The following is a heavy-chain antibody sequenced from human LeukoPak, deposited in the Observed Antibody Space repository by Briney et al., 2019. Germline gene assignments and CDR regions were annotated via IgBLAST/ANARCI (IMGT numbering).Heavy chain of an antibody. Sequence: GGTLRLSCAASRFTFSSYAMNWVRQAPGKGLEWVSSISGSGGSTYYADSVKGRFTISRDNSKNTLYLQMNSLRAEDTAVYYCAKPARTDYADYWGQGTLVTVSS. CDR3: AKPARTDYADY. V-gene: IGHV3-23*01. CDR2: ISGSGGST. CDR1: RFTFSSYA. D-gene: IGHD1-14*01. J-gene: IGHJ4*02.